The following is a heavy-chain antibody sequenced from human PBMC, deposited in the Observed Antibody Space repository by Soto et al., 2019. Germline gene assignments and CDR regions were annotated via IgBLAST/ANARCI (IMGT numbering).Heavy chain of an antibody. J-gene: IGHJ4*02. CDR1: GFSLSTTGVG. D-gene: IGHD6-13*01. Sequence: QITLKESGPTLVKPTQTLTLTCTFSGFSLSTTGVGVGWIRQPPGKALEWLALIYWDDDKRYSPSLKSRLTITKDTSKNQVVLTMTNMDPVDTATYYCGRRREGSSWIYFDYWGQGSLVTVSS. CDR2: IYWDDDK. V-gene: IGHV2-5*02. CDR3: GRRREGSSWIYFDY.